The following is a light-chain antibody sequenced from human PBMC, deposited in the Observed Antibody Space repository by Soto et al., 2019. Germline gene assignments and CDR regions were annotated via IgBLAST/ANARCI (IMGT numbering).Light chain of an antibody. J-gene: IGKJ5*01. CDR1: QIVSSY. Sequence: EIVLTQSPATLSLSPGERATLSCRASQIVSSYLAWYQQKPGQAPRLLIYDASNRATGIPARFSGSGSGTDFTLTISSLEPEDFAVYYCQQRSNWPRQSITFGQGTRLEIK. CDR2: DAS. CDR3: QQRSNWPRQSIT. V-gene: IGKV3-11*01.